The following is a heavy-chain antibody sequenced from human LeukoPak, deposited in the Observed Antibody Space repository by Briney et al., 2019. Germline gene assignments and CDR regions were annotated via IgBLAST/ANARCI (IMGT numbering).Heavy chain of an antibody. V-gene: IGHV3-48*02. J-gene: IGHJ4*02. CDR2: IRTSAEGADYA. Sequence: GGSLRLSCAASGFTFSSYSMNWVRQAPGKGLEWVSNIRTSAEGADYAYYADSEKGRVTISRDDAKNTLYLHMNSLRDDDTAVYYCASDQRYAFDYWGQGILVTVSS. CDR3: ASDQRYAFDY. D-gene: IGHD3-9*01. CDR1: GFTFSSYS.